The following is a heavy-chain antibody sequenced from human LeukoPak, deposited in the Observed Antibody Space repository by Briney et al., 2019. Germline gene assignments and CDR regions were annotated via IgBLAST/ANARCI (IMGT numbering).Heavy chain of an antibody. J-gene: IGHJ4*02. V-gene: IGHV1-69*04. CDR3: ASDNEIWGSAWRGYFAH. CDR1: GGTFSNSA. CDR2: IIPIAAIP. Sequence: SVKVSCTASGGTFSNSAINWVRQAPGQGLEWLERIIPIAAIPNYAQRFRGRLTITADKATSTAFMELNSLRSEDTAVYYCASDNEIWGSAWRGYFAHWGQGALVTVSS. D-gene: IGHD3-16*01.